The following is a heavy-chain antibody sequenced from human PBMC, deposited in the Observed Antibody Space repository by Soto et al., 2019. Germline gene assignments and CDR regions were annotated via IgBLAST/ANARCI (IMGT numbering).Heavy chain of an antibody. CDR1: GYTLTELS. V-gene: IGHV1-24*01. CDR2: FDPEDGET. D-gene: IGHD2-15*01. J-gene: IGHJ6*03. CDR3: ATSKRGYCSGGSCYTFCYYYYMDV. Sequence: QVQLVQSGAEVKKPGASVKVSCKVSGYTLTELSMHWVRQAPGKGLEWMGGFDPEDGETIYAQKLQGRVTMAEDTSTDTDYMELSRLRSDDTAVYYCATSKRGYCSGGSCYTFCYYYYMDVWGKGTTVTVS.